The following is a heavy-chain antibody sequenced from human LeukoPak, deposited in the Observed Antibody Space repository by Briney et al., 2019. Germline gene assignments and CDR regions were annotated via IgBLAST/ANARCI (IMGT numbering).Heavy chain of an antibody. J-gene: IGHJ3*02. D-gene: IGHD3-22*01. V-gene: IGHV3-30*03. Sequence: PGGSLRLSCAASGFAFSNYGIHWVRQAPGKGLEWVAVISSDGSNKYYADSVKGRFTISRDKSKNTLSLQMNSLRPEDTAVYYCARGYYDSSGSLDAFDNWGQGTMVTVSS. CDR3: ARGYYDSSGSLDAFDN. CDR1: GFAFSNYG. CDR2: ISSDGSNK.